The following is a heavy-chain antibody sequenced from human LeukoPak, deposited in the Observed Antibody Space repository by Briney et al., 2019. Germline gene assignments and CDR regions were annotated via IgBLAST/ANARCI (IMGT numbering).Heavy chain of an antibody. J-gene: IGHJ4*02. V-gene: IGHV4-59*10. CDR1: GGPFSDYS. CDR3: ALRGYCSGNNCYSDY. D-gene: IGHD2-15*01. Sequence: SETLSLTCALYGGPFSDYSYNWIRQPAGKGLEWIGRVYTSGSTNYNPSLKSRVTMSVDTSKNQFSLKLNSVTAADTAVYYCALRGYCSGNNCYSDYWGQGTLVTVSS. CDR2: VYTSGST.